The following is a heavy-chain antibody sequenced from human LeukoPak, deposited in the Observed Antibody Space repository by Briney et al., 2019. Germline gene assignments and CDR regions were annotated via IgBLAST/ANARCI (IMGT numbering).Heavy chain of an antibody. CDR3: ARAVGDYGVHDAFDI. D-gene: IGHD4-17*01. CDR2: IYHSGSI. J-gene: IGHJ3*02. V-gene: IGHV4-38-2*02. Sequence: PSETLSLTCTVSGYSISSGYYWGWIRQPPGKGLEWIGSIYHSGSIYYNPSLKSRVTISVDTSKNQFSLKLSSVTAADTAVYYCARAVGDYGVHDAFDIWGQGTMVTVSS. CDR1: GYSISSGYY.